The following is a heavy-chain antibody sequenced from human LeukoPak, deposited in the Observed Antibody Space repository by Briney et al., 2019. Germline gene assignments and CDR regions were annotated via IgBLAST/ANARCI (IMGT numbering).Heavy chain of an antibody. V-gene: IGHV3-53*01. D-gene: IGHD3-10*01. Sequence: GGSLRLSCAASGFTVSSNYMSWVRQAPGKGLEWVSVIYSGGSTYYADSVKGRFTISRDKSKNTLYLQMNSLRAEDTAVYYCAKDESSFSFGDPRWGMDVWGQGTTVTVSS. J-gene: IGHJ6*02. CDR2: IYSGGST. CDR1: GFTVSSNY. CDR3: AKDESSFSFGDPRWGMDV.